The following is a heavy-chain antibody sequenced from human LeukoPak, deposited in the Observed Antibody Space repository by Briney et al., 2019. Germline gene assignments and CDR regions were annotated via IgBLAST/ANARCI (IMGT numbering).Heavy chain of an antibody. J-gene: IGHJ5*02. CDR3: ARAVWFGELSTWFDP. Sequence: GGSLRLSCAASGFTFSDYYMSWIRQAPGKGLEWVSYISSSSYTNYADSVKGRFTISRDNAKNSLYLQMNSLRAEDTAVYYCARAVWFGELSTWFDPWGQGTLVTVSS. D-gene: IGHD3-10*01. V-gene: IGHV3-11*06. CDR2: ISSSSYT. CDR1: GFTFSDYY.